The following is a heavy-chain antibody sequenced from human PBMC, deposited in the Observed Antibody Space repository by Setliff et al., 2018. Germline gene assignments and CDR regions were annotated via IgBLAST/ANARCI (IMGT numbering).Heavy chain of an antibody. CDR3: ARGKIRITMIVVPTGGAFDI. CDR2: IYYSGST. CDR1: GGSISSSRHC. Sequence: PSETLSLTCTVSGGSISSSRHCWGWIRQPPGKGLEWIGTIYYSGSTYYNPSLKSRVTISVDTSKNQFSLKLSSVTAADTAVYYCARGKIRITMIVVPTGGAFDIWGQGTMVTVSS. J-gene: IGHJ3*02. D-gene: IGHD3-22*01. V-gene: IGHV4-39*07.